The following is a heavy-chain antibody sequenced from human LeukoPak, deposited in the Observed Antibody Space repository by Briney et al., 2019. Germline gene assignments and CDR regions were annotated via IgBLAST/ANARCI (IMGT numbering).Heavy chain of an antibody. Sequence: PSETLSLTCAVYGGSFSSYYWSWIRQPPGKGLEWIGYIYYSGSTNYNPSLKSRVTISVDTSKNQFSLKLSSVTAADTAVYYCARHKRSRGGDYGWFDPWGQGTLVTVSS. V-gene: IGHV4-59*08. CDR1: GGSFSSYY. D-gene: IGHD4-17*01. CDR3: ARHKRSRGGDYGWFDP. J-gene: IGHJ5*02. CDR2: IYYSGST.